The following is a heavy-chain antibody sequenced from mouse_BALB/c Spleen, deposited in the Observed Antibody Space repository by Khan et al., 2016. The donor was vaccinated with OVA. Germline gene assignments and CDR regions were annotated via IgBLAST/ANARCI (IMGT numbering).Heavy chain of an antibody. CDR3: VRDGAYHRNDGWFAY. Sequence: QVRLQQSGVELARPGASVKMSFKASVYTFTIYTILCIKLRPVLGLEWIGYTHPSNVYTTYNPKFRDKATLTADKSSTTAYMQLSSLTSDDSAVYNCVRDGAYHRNDGWFAYWGQGTLVTVSA. V-gene: IGHV1-4*01. J-gene: IGHJ3*01. CDR1: VYTFTIYT. CDR2: THPSNVYT. D-gene: IGHD2-14*01.